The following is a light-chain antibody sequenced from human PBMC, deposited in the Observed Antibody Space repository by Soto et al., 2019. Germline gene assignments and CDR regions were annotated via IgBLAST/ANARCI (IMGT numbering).Light chain of an antibody. J-gene: IGKJ1*01. CDR1: EAISNF. CDR3: QNYHSAPWT. Sequence: IQMTQSPSTLSASVGDRVTITCRASEAISNFLAWYQQKPGKVPKLLMYGASTLPSGVPSRFSGSGSGTDFTLTISSLQPEDVATYYCQNYHSAPWTFGQGTKVEI. V-gene: IGKV1-27*01. CDR2: GAS.